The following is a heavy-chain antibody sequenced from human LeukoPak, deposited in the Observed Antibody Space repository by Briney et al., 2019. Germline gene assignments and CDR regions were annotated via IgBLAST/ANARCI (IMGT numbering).Heavy chain of an antibody. Sequence: PGGSLRLSCAASGFTFSSYAMSWVRQAPGKGLEWVSGISGSGDSTYYTDSVEGRFTISRDNFKNMLYLQMNSLRVEDTAVYYCARHNNHKSDDSAWGQGTLVTVSS. J-gene: IGHJ5*02. CDR2: ISGSGDST. CDR1: GFTFSSYA. D-gene: IGHD3-22*01. V-gene: IGHV3-23*01. CDR3: ARHNNHKSDDSA.